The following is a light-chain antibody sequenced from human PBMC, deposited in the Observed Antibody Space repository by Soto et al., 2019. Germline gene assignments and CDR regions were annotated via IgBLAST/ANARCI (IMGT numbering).Light chain of an antibody. CDR2: FGS. Sequence: DIVMTQSPLSLPVTPGEPASISCSSSQSLLQSNGYNYLDWYLQKPGQSPQLLIFFGSYRASGVPDRFIGSGSGTDFTLKIRSVEAEDVGIYYCMQSQQTPLTFGQGTRVEIK. CDR3: MQSQQTPLT. J-gene: IGKJ1*01. CDR1: QSLLQSNGYNY. V-gene: IGKV2-28*01.